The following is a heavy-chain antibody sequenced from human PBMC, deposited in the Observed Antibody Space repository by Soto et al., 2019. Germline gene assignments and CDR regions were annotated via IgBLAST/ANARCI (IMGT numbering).Heavy chain of an antibody. V-gene: IGHV3-30-3*01. Sequence: GGALTHSRAASGITLSSYSMNCVRQAPEKELKRVEEISYDENYRNYADSVKGRFTISRDNSKNTLFLQMNSLRFEDTAIYYCARDSGNYFVYWGQGTLVTVSS. CDR2: ISYDENYR. D-gene: IGHD3-22*01. CDR3: ARDSGNYFVY. CDR1: GITLSSYS. J-gene: IGHJ4*02.